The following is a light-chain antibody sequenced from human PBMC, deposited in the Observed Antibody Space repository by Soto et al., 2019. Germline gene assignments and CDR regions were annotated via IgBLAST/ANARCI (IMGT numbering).Light chain of an antibody. CDR3: QQYNSYSPWT. CDR1: QSISSW. J-gene: IGKJ1*01. V-gene: IGKV1-5*03. CDR2: KAS. Sequence: DIQMTQSPSTLSASVGDRVTITCRASQSISSWLAWYQQKPGKAPKLLIYKASSLESGVPSRFSGSGSGTEFTLPLSSLQPDDCATYYCQQYNSYSPWTFGQGPKVEIK.